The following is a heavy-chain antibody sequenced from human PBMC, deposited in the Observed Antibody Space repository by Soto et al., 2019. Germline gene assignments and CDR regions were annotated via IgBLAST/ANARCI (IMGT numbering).Heavy chain of an antibody. D-gene: IGHD3-16*01. CDR3: AQRRVHHIPLGEPSAIGDDFDV. CDR1: GFSLTTTGEG. Sequence: QITLKESGPALVKPTQTLTLTCSFSGFSLTTTGEGVAWIRQSPGKALEWLAVIFWDDDKRFSASLKSRLTISKDTSKKQVVLTMTHMDPVDTGTYFCAQRRVHHIPLGEPSAIGDDFDVWGQGTVVTVSS. V-gene: IGHV2-5*02. J-gene: IGHJ3*01. CDR2: IFWDDDK.